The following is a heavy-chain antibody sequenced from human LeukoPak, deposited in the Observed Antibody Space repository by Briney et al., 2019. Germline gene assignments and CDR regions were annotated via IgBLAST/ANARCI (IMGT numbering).Heavy chain of an antibody. CDR3: ARGRYSSSP. J-gene: IGHJ4*02. CDR1: GASTSDYH. Sequence: KPSETLSLTCAVSGASTSDYHWSWMRQPPGKGLEWIGYIYYSGSTNYNPSLKSRVTISVDTSKNQFSLKLSSGTAADTAVYYCARGRYSSSPWGQGALVTVSS. CDR2: IYYSGST. V-gene: IGHV4-59*01. D-gene: IGHD6-6*01.